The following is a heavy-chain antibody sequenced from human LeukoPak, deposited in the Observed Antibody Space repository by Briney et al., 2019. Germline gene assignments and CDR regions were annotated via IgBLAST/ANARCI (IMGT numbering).Heavy chain of an antibody. V-gene: IGHV3-7*03. CDR2: IKHDGSEK. Sequence: PGGSLRLSCAASGLTFNDYWMDWVRQAPGKGLEWVANIKHDGSEKYYVDSVKGRFTISRDNAKNSLYLQMNSLRVEDTAVYYCATDRGLRWGKGTTVTVSS. CDR3: ATDRGLR. J-gene: IGHJ6*04. CDR1: GLTFNDYW.